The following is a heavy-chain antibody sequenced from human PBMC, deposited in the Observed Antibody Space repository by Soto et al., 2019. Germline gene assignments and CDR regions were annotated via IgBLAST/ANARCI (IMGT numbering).Heavy chain of an antibody. CDR1: GFTFSFYW. CDR3: ARGRMVRGVTFYYYSYMDV. J-gene: IGHJ6*03. V-gene: IGHV3-7*01. D-gene: IGHD3-10*01. CDR2: IKEDGSEK. Sequence: EVQLVESGGGLVQPGGSLRLSCAASGFTFSFYWMSWVRQAPGKGLEWVANIKEDGSEKYYVDSVKGRFTISRDNAKNSLYLQMNSLRAEDTAVYYWARGRMVRGVTFYYYSYMDVWGKGTTVTVS.